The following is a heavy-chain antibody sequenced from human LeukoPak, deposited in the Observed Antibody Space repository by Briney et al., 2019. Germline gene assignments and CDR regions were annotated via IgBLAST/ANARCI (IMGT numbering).Heavy chain of an antibody. CDR3: DGADF. CDR2: ISDSGGGT. CDR1: GFTFNTYS. J-gene: IGHJ4*02. Sequence: GGSLRLSCAASGFTFNTYSMNWARQAPGKGLEWVSAISDSGGGTYYADSVKGRFTISRDNSKNTLYLQMNSLRADDTAVYYCDGADFWGQGTLVTVSS. V-gene: IGHV3-23*01.